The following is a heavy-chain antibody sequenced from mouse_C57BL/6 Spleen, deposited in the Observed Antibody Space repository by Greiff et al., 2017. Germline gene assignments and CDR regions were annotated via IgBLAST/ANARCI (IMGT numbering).Heavy chain of an antibody. V-gene: IGHV1-53*01. CDR2: INPSNGGT. CDR1: GYTFTSYW. Sequence: QVQLKQPGTELVKPGASVKLSCKASGYTFTSYWMHWVKQRPGQGLEWIGNINPSNGGTNYNEKFKSKATLTVDKSSSTAYMQLSSLTSEDSAVYYCARSAYYGSTYWYFDVWGTGTTVTVSS. CDR3: ARSAYYGSTYWYFDV. D-gene: IGHD1-1*01. J-gene: IGHJ1*03.